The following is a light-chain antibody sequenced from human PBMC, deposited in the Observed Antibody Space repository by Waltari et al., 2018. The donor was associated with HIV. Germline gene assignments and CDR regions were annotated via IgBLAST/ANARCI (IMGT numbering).Light chain of an antibody. Sequence: QLTQSPSSLSASVADRAPITCRERQSIRSYLHWYQQKTGKAPKLLIYSAASLQSGVASRCSSSGSVTDVTVTISSRQDEDVATDYCGQSYSTPFRTFGQGTKVEIK. J-gene: IGKJ2*02. CDR3: GQSYSTPFRT. V-gene: IGKV1-39*01. CDR2: SAA. CDR1: QSIRSY.